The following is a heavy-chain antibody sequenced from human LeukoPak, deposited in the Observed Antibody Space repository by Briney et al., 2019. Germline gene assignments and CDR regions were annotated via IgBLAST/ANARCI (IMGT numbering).Heavy chain of an antibody. CDR3: ATSMVRGVGSLYGMDV. J-gene: IGHJ6*02. CDR1: GYTFTHYP. V-gene: IGHV1-3*01. D-gene: IGHD3-10*01. CDR2: ISADNDNT. Sequence: ASVKVSCKASGYTFTHYPIHWVRQAPGQRLEWMGWISADNDNTKYSPRLQGRVTITRDTSASTAYMELSSLRSEDTAEYYCATSMVRGVGSLYGMDVWGQGTTDTVSS.